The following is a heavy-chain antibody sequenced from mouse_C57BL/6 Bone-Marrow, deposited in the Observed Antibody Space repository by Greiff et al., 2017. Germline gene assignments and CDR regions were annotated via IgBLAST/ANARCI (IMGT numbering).Heavy chain of an antibody. D-gene: IGHD2-4*01. Sequence: VQLQQSGPELVKPGASVKISCKASGYSFTDYNMNWVKQSNGKSLEWIGVINPNYGSTNYNQKLKGKATLTEDKSSSTSYMQLNSLTSEDSAVYCVATYYDYDRYYLDYWGQGTTLTVSA. CDR1: GYSFTDYN. V-gene: IGHV1-39*01. CDR2: INPNYGST. CDR3: ATYYDYDRYYLDY. J-gene: IGHJ2*01.